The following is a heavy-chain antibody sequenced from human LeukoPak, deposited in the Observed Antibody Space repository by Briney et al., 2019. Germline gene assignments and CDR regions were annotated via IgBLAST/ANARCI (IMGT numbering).Heavy chain of an antibody. J-gene: IGHJ4*02. CDR2: IYSGGAT. V-gene: IGHV3-53*01. CDR3: ARVPGYS. Sequence: PGGSLRLSCAASGFDVGRNYMTWVRQAPGKGLEWVSFIYSGGATYYADSVRGRFTISRDNSKNTLYLQMNSLRVEDTAVYYCARVPGYSWGQGTLVTVSS. D-gene: IGHD6-13*01. CDR1: GFDVGRNY.